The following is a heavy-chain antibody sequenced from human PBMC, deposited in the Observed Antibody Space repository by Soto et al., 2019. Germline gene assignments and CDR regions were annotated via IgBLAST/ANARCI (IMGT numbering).Heavy chain of an antibody. CDR2: INSDGSST. J-gene: IGHJ4*02. CDR1: GFTFSSYW. D-gene: IGHD3-10*01. CDR3: GRGASGSYRLDY. V-gene: IGHV3-74*01. Sequence: EVQLVEFGGGLVQPGGSLRLSCAASGFTFSSYWMHWVRQAPGKGLVWVSRINSDGSSTNYADSVRGQFTISRDNAKNTLYLQKNSLRAEDTAVYYCGRGASGSYRLDYWGQGTLVTVSS.